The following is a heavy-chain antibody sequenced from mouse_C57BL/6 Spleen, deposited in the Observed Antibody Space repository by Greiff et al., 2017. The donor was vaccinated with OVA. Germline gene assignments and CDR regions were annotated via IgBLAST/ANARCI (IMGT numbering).Heavy chain of an antibody. Sequence: EVMLVESGEGLVKPGGSLKLSCAASGFTFSSYAMSWVRQTPEKRLEWVAYISSGGDYIYYADTVKGRFTISRDNARNTLYLQMSSLKSEDTAMYYCTRDDYDDWYFDVWGTGTTFTVSS. CDR3: TRDDYDDWYFDV. CDR1: GFTFSSYA. D-gene: IGHD2-4*01. CDR2: ISSGGDYI. J-gene: IGHJ1*03. V-gene: IGHV5-9-1*02.